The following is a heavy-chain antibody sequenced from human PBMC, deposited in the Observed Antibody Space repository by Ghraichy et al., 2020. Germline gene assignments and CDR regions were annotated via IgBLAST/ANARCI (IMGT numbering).Heavy chain of an antibody. J-gene: IGHJ4*02. Sequence: SVNVSCRASGGTFSTYGISWVRQAPGQGLEWMGRIIPILGIADYAQNFQDGVTITADTSTTTVYMELSSLKSEDTAVYYCARAGTGNDDYYFDQWGQGTLVTVSS. D-gene: IGHD1-1*01. CDR2: IIPILGIA. CDR1: GGTFSTYG. CDR3: ARAGTGNDDYYFDQ. V-gene: IGHV1-69*04.